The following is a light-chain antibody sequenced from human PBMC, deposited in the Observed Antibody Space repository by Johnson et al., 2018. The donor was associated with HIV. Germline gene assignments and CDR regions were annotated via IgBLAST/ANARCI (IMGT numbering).Light chain of an antibody. Sequence: QSVLTQPPSVSAAPGQKVTISCSGSSSNIGNNYVSWYQQLPGTAPKLLIYDNNKRPSGIPDRFSGSKSGTSATLGITGLPTGDEADYYCETWDSSLSASYVFGTGTKVTVL. CDR2: DNN. J-gene: IGLJ1*01. CDR3: ETWDSSLSASYV. V-gene: IGLV1-51*01. CDR1: SSNIGNNY.